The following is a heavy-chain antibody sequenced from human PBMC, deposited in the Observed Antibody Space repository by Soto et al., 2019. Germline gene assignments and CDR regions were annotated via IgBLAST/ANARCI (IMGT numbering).Heavy chain of an antibody. CDR3: ARGGGSPYHNHEFDF. CDR1: GDSIRSSSHY. J-gene: IGHJ4*02. D-gene: IGHD6-13*01. CDR2: FYYSGSP. V-gene: IGHV4-39*07. Sequence: SETLSLTCTASGDSIRSSSHYWAWNRQPPGKGLEWIGGFYYSGSPYYNPSLKSRVTISVDTSKNQFSLNLNSVTAADTAVYHCARGGGSPYHNHEFDFWGQGTLVTVSS.